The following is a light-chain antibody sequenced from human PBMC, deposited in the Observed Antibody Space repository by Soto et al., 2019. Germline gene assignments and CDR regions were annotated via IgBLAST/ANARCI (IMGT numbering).Light chain of an antibody. CDR2: DGS. CDR3: QHYNSYSEA. CDR1: QGISSW. V-gene: IGKV1-5*01. Sequence: DIQMTQSPSTLSPSVGDSVTITCRASQGISSWLAWYQQKPGKAPKLLIYDGSSLESGVPSRFSGSGSGTEFTLTISSLQPDDFATYYCQHYNSYSEAFGQGTKVDIK. J-gene: IGKJ1*01.